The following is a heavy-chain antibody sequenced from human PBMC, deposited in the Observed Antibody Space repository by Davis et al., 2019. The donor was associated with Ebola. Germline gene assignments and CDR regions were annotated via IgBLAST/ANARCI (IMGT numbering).Heavy chain of an antibody. Sequence: SSVKVSCKASGGTFSSYAIIWVRQAPGQGLEWMGGIIPIFGTANYAQKFQGRVTITADESTSTAYMELSSLRSEDTAVYYCARGGSYYYDNDYWGQGTLVTVSS. J-gene: IGHJ4*02. CDR2: IIPIFGTA. V-gene: IGHV1-69*13. CDR3: ARGGSYYYDNDY. D-gene: IGHD3-22*01. CDR1: GGTFSSYA.